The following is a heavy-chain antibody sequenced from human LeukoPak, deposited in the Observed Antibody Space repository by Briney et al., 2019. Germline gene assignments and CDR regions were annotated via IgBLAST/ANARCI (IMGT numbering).Heavy chain of an antibody. J-gene: IGHJ4*02. D-gene: IGHD5-24*01. CDR1: GYTFTSYD. Sequence: ASVKVSCKASGYTFTSYDINWVRQATGQGLEWMGWMNPNSGNTGYAQKFQGRVTMTRNTSISTAYMELSSLRSEDTAVYYCARGLEMATISYFDSWGQGTLVTVSS. V-gene: IGHV1-8*01. CDR2: MNPNSGNT. CDR3: ARGLEMATISYFDS.